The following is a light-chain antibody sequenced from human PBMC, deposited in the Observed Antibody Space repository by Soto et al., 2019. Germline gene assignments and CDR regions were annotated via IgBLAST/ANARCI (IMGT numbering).Light chain of an antibody. CDR1: QSISNY. Sequence: DIQMTQSPSSLSASVGDRVTITCRASQSISNYLIWYQRKPGKAPEFLIYAASSLQSGVPSRFSGSGSGTDFTLTISSLQPEDFANYYCQQGYSTPLTFGGGTKVEMK. CDR2: AAS. V-gene: IGKV1-39*01. CDR3: QQGYSTPLT. J-gene: IGKJ4*01.